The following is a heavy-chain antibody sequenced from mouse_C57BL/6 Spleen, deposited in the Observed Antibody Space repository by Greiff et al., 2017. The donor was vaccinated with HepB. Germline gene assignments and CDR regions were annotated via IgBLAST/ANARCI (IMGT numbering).Heavy chain of an antibody. CDR2: ISYDGSN. J-gene: IGHJ2*01. D-gene: IGHD1-1*01. CDR1: GYSITSGYY. V-gene: IGHV3-6*01. Sequence: VQLKESGPGLVKPSQSLSLTCSVTGYSITSGYYWNWIRQFPGNKLEWMGYISYDGSNNYNPSLKNRISITRDTSKNQFFLKLNSVTTEDTATYYCARVATVVHFDYWGQGTTLTVSS. CDR3: ARVATVVHFDY.